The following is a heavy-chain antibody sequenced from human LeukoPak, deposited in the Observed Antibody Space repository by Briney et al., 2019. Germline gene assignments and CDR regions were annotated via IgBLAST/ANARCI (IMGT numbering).Heavy chain of an antibody. CDR2: ISSSSSYI. Sequence: GGSLRLSCAASGFTFSSYSMNWVRQAPGKGLEWVSSISSSSSYIYYADSVKGRFTISRDNAKNSLYLQMNSLRSDDTAVYYCARGNANRRLLLEYNWFDPWGQGTLVTVSS. D-gene: IGHD2-15*01. J-gene: IGHJ5*02. CDR3: ARGNANRRLLLEYNWFDP. V-gene: IGHV3-21*04. CDR1: GFTFSSYS.